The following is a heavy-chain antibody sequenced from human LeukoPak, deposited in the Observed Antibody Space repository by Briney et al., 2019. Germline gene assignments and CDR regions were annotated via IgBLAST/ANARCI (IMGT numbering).Heavy chain of an antibody. CDR1: GFTFSSYA. D-gene: IGHD2-2*01. V-gene: IGHV3-23*01. CDR3: TNFIVVVVPAATTPTDY. J-gene: IGHJ4*02. Sequence: GGSLRLSCAASGFTFSSYAMSWVRQAPGKGLEWVSAIGGSGGSTYYADSVKGRFTISRDNSKNTLYLQMNSLRAEDTAVYYCTNFIVVVVPAATTPTDYWGQGTLVTVSS. CDR2: IGGSGGST.